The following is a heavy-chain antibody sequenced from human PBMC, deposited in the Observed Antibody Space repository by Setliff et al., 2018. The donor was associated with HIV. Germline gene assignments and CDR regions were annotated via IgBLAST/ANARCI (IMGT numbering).Heavy chain of an antibody. Sequence: PGGSLRLSCAASGFTVSSNYMNWVRQAPGKGLEWVSIIYSGGTTYYADSVKGRFTISRDNSKNTLYLQMNSLRAEDTAVYYCARGVRTTVTIYYYYMDVWGKGTTVTVS. CDR1: GFTVSSNY. CDR2: IYSGGTT. CDR3: ARGVRTTVTIYYYYMDV. V-gene: IGHV3-53*01. J-gene: IGHJ6*03. D-gene: IGHD4-17*01.